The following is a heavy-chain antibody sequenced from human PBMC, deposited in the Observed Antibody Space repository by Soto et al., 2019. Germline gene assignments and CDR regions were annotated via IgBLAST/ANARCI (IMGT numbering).Heavy chain of an antibody. Sequence: SETLSLTCTVSGGSISSYYWSWIRQPPGEGLEWIGYIYYSGSTNYNPSLKSRVTISVDTSKNQFSLKLSSVTAADTAVYYCARERYFDWLLSPAKSYYYYMDVWGKGTTVTVSS. CDR1: GGSISSYY. CDR3: ARERYFDWLLSPAKSYYYYMDV. D-gene: IGHD3-9*01. J-gene: IGHJ6*03. V-gene: IGHV4-59*01. CDR2: IYYSGST.